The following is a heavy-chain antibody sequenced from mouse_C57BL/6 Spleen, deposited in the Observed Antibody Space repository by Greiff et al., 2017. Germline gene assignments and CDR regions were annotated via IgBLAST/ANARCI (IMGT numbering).Heavy chain of an antibody. J-gene: IGHJ4*01. CDR1: GYSFTSYY. D-gene: IGHD1-1*01. V-gene: IGHV1-66*01. CDR2: IYPGSGNT. Sequence: VQLQQSGPELVKPGASVKISCKASGYSFTSYYIHWVKQRPGQGLEWIGWIYPGSGNTKYNEKFKGKATLTADTSSSTAYMQLSSLTSEDSAVYYCARGEDYYGSRGYYAMDYWGQGTSVTVSS. CDR3: ARGEDYYGSRGYYAMDY.